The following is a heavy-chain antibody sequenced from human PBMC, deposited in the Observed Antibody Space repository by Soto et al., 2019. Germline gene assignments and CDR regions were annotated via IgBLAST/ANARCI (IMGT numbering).Heavy chain of an antibody. V-gene: IGHV1-2*02. CDR2: INPDGGAT. Sequence: QVQLVQSGAEVKKPGASVKVSCKASGYTFTDYYLHWVRQAPGQGLEWVGWINPDGGATNYPQNFPGRVTMTRDTSINTVYMELSNLRSDDTAVYFCARDLLQQRWFDPWGQGTLVTVSS. CDR1: GYTFTDYY. CDR3: ARDLLQQRWFDP. J-gene: IGHJ5*02.